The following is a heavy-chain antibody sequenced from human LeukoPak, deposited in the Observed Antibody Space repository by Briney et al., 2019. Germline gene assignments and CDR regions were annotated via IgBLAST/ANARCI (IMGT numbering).Heavy chain of an antibody. CDR2: IYHSGST. CDR3: ARELIDFHDHTNTGFFDS. Sequence: PSGTLSLTCAVSGGSISSSNWWSWVRQPPGKGLEWIGEIYHSGSTNYNPSLKSRVTISVDKSKNQFSLKLSSVTAADTAVYYCARELIDFHDHTNTGFFDSWGQGTLVTVSS. D-gene: IGHD3/OR15-3a*01. CDR1: GGSISSSNW. V-gene: IGHV4-4*02. J-gene: IGHJ4*02.